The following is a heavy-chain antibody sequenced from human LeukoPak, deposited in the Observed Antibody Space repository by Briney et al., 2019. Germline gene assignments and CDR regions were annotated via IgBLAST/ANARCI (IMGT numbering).Heavy chain of an antibody. D-gene: IGHD6-13*01. CDR1: GGTFSSYA. J-gene: IGHJ4*02. Sequence: SVKVSCKASGGTFSSYAISWARQAPGQGLEWMGGIIPIFGTANYAQKFQGRVTITTDESTSTAYMELSSLRSEDTAVYYCARDSVNLGIAAAGNDYWGQGTLVTVSS. CDR2: IIPIFGTA. V-gene: IGHV1-69*05. CDR3: ARDSVNLGIAAAGNDY.